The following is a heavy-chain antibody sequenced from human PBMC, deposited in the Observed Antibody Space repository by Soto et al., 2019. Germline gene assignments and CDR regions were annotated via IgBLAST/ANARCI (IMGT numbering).Heavy chain of an antibody. J-gene: IGHJ4*02. CDR1: GYTFTSYA. CDR2: INAGNGNT. CDR3: AREPQQLWLLGGLGY. D-gene: IGHD5-18*01. V-gene: IGHV1-3*05. Sequence: QVQLVQSGAEEKKPGASVKVSCKASGYTFTSYAMHWVRQAPGQRLEWMGWINAGNGNTKYSQKFQGRVTITRDTSASTAYMELSSLRSEDTAVYYCAREPQQLWLLGGLGYWGQGTLVTVSS.